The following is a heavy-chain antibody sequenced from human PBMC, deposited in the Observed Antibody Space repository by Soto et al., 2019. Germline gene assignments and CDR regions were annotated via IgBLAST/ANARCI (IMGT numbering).Heavy chain of an antibody. D-gene: IGHD6-6*01. CDR2: ISYDGSNK. J-gene: IGHJ4*02. CDR1: GFTFSSYA. V-gene: IGHV3-30-3*01. Sequence: GVSLRLSCAASGFTFSSYAMHLVRQAPGKGLEWVAVISYDGSNKYYADSVKGRFTISRDNSKNTLYLQMNSLRAEDTAVYYCASRIAARRSPFDYWGQGTLVTVSS. CDR3: ASRIAARRSPFDY.